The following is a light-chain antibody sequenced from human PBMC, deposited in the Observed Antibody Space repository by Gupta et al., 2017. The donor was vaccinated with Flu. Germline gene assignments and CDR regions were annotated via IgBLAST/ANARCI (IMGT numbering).Light chain of an antibody. Sequence: EIVLTQSPDFQSVTPKEKVTITCRASQNIGGSLHWYRQKPDQSPELLIRYTSQSGGGVPARFSGSGSGTDFTLTINGQEAEDAATYFCHQRSIVPGTFGQGTKVEIK. CDR1: QNIGGS. V-gene: IGKV6-21*01. CDR3: HQRSIVPGT. J-gene: IGKJ1*01. CDR2: YTS.